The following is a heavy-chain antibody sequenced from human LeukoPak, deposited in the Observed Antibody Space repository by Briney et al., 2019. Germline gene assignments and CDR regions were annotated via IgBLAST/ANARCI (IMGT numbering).Heavy chain of an antibody. CDR3: ASIKYYYDSSGYRGRFDY. V-gene: IGHV1-69*02. Sequence: XWVRQAXGQGLEWMGRIIPILGIANYAQKFQGRVTITADKSTSTAYMELSSLRSEDTAVYYCASIKYYYDSSGYRGRFDYWGQGTLVTVSS. CDR2: IIPILGIA. J-gene: IGHJ4*02. D-gene: IGHD3-22*01.